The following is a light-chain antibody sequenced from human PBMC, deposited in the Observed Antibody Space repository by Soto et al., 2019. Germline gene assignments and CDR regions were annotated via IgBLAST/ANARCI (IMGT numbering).Light chain of an antibody. CDR2: DKS. V-gene: IGKV3-11*01. Sequence: EIVMTQSPATLSVSPGERATLSCRASQSIGSFLAWYQQKPGQAPRLLIYDKSNRATGIPARFSGSGSETDFTLTISSLEPEDSAVYYCQQRSDWPTFGQGTKVEIK. CDR1: QSIGSF. J-gene: IGKJ2*01. CDR3: QQRSDWPT.